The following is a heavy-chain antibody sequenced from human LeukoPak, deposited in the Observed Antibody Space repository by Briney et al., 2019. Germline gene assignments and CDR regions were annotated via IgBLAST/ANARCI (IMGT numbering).Heavy chain of an antibody. J-gene: IGHJ4*02. V-gene: IGHV3-23*01. CDR1: FTXXXYA. CDR2: ISGSGGST. D-gene: IGHD4-17*01. CDR3: AITVTRRFDH. Sequence: FTXXXYAXXXVRQAPXKGLXWVSAISGSGGSTYYAASVKGRFTISRDNSKNTLYLQMNSLRAEDTAVYYCAITVTRRFDHWGQGTLVTVSS.